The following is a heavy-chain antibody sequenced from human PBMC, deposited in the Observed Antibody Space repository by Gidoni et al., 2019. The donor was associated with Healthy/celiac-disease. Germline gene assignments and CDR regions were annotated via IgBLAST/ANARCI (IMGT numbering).Heavy chain of an antibody. V-gene: IGHV3-15*01. CDR2: IKSKTDGGTT. D-gene: IGHD1-26*01. J-gene: IGHJ3*02. CDR3: TTDGSGSYYHDAFDI. CDR1: GFHFSNAW. Sequence: EVQLVESGGGLVKPGGSLRLSCAASGFHFSNAWMSWVRQAQGKGLEWVGRIKSKTDGGTTDYAAPVKGRFTISRDDSKNTLYLQMNSLKTEDTAVYYCTTDGSGSYYHDAFDIWGQGTMVTVSS.